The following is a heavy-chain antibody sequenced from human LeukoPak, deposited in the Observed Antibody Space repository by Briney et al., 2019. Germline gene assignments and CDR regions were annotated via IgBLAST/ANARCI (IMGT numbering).Heavy chain of an antibody. CDR1: GGSISSGGYY. CDR3: ARDYSGDHGY. V-gene: IGHV4-31*03. J-gene: IGHJ4*02. D-gene: IGHD4-17*01. Sequence: SETLSLTCTVSGGSISSGGYYWSWIRQHPGKGLEWIGYIYYSGSTYYNPSLKSRVTISVDTSKNQFSLKLSSVTAADTAVYYCARDYSGDHGYWGQGTLVTVPS. CDR2: IYYSGST.